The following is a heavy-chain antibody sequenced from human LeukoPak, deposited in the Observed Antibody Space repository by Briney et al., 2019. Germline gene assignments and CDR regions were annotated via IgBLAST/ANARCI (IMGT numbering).Heavy chain of an antibody. Sequence: PGGSLRLSCAASGFTFSSYAMHWVRQAPGKGLEWVAVISYDGSNKNFADSVKGRFTISRDNSKNTLYLQMNSLRYEETAVYYCXXXXXXXYGSGSYGVVLGWYMDVWGKGTTVTVSS. CDR1: GFTFSSYA. CDR3: XXXXXXXYGSGSYGVVLGWYMDV. CDR2: ISYDGSNK. V-gene: IGHV3-30*04. D-gene: IGHD3-10*01. J-gene: IGHJ6*03.